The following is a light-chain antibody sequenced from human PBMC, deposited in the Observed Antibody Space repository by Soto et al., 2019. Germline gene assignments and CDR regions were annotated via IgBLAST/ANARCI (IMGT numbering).Light chain of an antibody. CDR1: QSVSSY. CDR2: DAS. CDR3: QQYGSSPLT. V-gene: IGKV3-11*01. Sequence: EIVLTQSPATLSLSPGERATLSCRASQSVSSYLAWYQQKPGQAPRLLIYDASNRATGIPARFSGSGSGTDFTLTISRVEPEDFAVYYCQQYGSSPLTFGGGTRVEIK. J-gene: IGKJ4*01.